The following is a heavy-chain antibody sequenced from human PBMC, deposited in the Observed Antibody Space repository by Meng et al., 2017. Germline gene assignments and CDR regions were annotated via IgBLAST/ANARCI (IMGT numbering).Heavy chain of an antibody. CDR1: GASSLIGSFK. CDR3: ARATLLNVSGSYYNWDWYFDL. Sequence: LEGSFQGRRHPSQTGSLTCTFSGASSLIGSFKWVSIRQLPRTRLEWIGYLYYRSLTYYHPSLKSRDTRAEDTSKNQVTPKLSSVTAADTAVYYCARATLLNVSGSYYNWDWYFDLWGRGTLVTVSS. J-gene: IGHJ2*01. V-gene: IGHV4-31*03. D-gene: IGHD3-10*01. CDR2: LYYRSLT.